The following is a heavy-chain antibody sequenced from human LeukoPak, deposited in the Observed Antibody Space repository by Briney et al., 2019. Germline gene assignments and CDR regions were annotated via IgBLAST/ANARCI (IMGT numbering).Heavy chain of an antibody. CDR2: ISYDGSNK. J-gene: IGHJ6*02. V-gene: IGHV3-30*18. Sequence: GGSLRLSCAASGFTFSSYSMNWVRQAPGKGLEWVAVISYDGSNKYYADSVKGRFTIPRDNSKNTLYLQMNSLRAEDTAVYYCAKGSGWDYYYYGMDVWGQGTTVTVSS. D-gene: IGHD6-19*01. CDR1: GFTFSSYS. CDR3: AKGSGWDYYYYGMDV.